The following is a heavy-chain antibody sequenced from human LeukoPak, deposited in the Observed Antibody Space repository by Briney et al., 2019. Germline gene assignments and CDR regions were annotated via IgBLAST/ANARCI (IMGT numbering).Heavy chain of an antibody. CDR1: GFTFSSYA. CDR3: ARDRPSIWSSTSRHFRSCGMDV. D-gene: IGHD2-2*01. V-gene: IGHV3-30-3*01. J-gene: IGHJ6*02. Sequence: GRSLRLSCAASGFTFSSYAMHWVRQAPGKGLEWVAVISYDGSNKYYADSVKGRFTISRDNSKNTLYLQMNSLRAEDTAVYYCARDRPSIWSSTSRHFRSCGMDVWGQGTTVTVSS. CDR2: ISYDGSNK.